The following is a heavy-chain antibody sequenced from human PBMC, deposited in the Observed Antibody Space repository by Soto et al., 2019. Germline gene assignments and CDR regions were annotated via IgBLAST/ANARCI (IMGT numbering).Heavy chain of an antibody. CDR3: ARDTGS. V-gene: IGHV1-69*13. J-gene: IGHJ5*02. CDR2: IIPIFGTA. CDR1: VCTFSIYA. Sequence: SVKVSCKSCVCTFSIYAISWVRQAPGQGLEWMGGIIPIFGTANYAQKFQGRVTITADESTSTAYMELSSLRSEDTAVYYCARDTGSWGQGTLVTVSS.